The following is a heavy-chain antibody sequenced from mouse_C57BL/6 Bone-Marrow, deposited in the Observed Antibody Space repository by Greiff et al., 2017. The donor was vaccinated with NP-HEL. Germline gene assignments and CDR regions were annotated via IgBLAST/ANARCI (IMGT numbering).Heavy chain of an antibody. J-gene: IGHJ2*01. CDR1: GYTFTSYW. D-gene: IGHD1-1*01. CDR2: IHPNSGST. CDR3: ARSVTTVVAPNFDY. V-gene: IGHV1-64*01. Sequence: VQLQQPGAELVKPGASVKLSCKASGYTFTSYWMHWVKQRPGQGLEWIGMIHPNSGSTNYNSPVKSKATLTVDKSSSTAYMQLSNLTSEDSAVYYCARSVTTVVAPNFDYWGQGTTLTVSS.